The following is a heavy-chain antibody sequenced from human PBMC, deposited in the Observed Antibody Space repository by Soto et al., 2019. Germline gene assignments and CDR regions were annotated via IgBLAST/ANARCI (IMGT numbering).Heavy chain of an antibody. D-gene: IGHD6-13*01. V-gene: IGHV1-69*08. J-gene: IGHJ4*02. CDR1: GGTFSSYT. CDR2: IIPILGIA. CDR3: ARDNSSSWYVHLYY. Sequence: QVQLVQSGAEVKQPGSSVKVSCKASGGTFSSYTISWVRQAPGQGLEWMGRIIPILGIANYAQKFQGRVTITADKSTSTAYMELSSLRSEDTAVYYWARDNSSSWYVHLYYWGQGTLVTVSS.